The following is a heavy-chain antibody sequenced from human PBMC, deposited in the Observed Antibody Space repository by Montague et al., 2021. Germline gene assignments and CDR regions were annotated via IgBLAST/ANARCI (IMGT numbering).Heavy chain of an antibody. CDR2: IYWDNDK. CDR3: AHRINTSLFDY. CDR1: GFSLSTNGTG. V-gene: IGHV2-5*02. D-gene: IGHD2-2*01. Sequence: PALVKPTQTLTLTCTFSGFSLSTNGTGVGWIRQPPGKALDWLARIYWDNDKHYSPSLKNRLTVTKDTSKNQVVLTVTNMDPVDTATYYCAHRINTSLFDYWGQGTPVTVSS. J-gene: IGHJ4*02.